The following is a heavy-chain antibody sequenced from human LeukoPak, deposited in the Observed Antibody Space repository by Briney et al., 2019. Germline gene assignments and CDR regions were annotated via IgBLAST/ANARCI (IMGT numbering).Heavy chain of an antibody. J-gene: IGHJ4*02. D-gene: IGHD2/OR15-2a*01. CDR1: GFTFGTFW. Sequence: PGGSLRLSCAASGFTFGTFWMHWVRQAPGKGLVWVSRINPEETTTNYADAVKGRFTISRDNAKNTLYLQMNSLRAEDTAVYYCARGGLESVDYWGQGTLVTVSS. V-gene: IGHV3-74*01. CDR2: INPEETTT. CDR3: ARGGLESVDY.